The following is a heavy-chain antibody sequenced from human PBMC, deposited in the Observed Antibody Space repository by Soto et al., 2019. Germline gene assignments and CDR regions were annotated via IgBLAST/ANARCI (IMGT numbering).Heavy chain of an antibody. V-gene: IGHV1-8*01. CDR3: ARGDLLWFGELLR. Sequence: QVQLVQSGAEVKKPGASVKVSCKASGYTFTSYEINWVRQATGQGLEWMGWMNPNSGDTGYAQKFQGRVTMTRNTSISTAYMELSSLRSEDTAVYDCARGDLLWFGELLRWGQGTLVTVSS. CDR2: MNPNSGDT. D-gene: IGHD3-10*01. CDR1: GYTFTSYE. J-gene: IGHJ4*02.